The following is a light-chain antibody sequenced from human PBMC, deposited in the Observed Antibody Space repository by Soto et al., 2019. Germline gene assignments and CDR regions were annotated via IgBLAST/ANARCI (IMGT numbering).Light chain of an antibody. Sequence: DIQMTQSPSSLSASVGDRVTITCRASQGIDNSLAWYQQKPGKVPHLLIYAASTLQSGVPSRFSGSGSGTDFTLTISSLQPEGVAAYYCQNYSSAPGTFGQGTKAEIK. J-gene: IGKJ1*01. V-gene: IGKV1-27*01. CDR2: AAS. CDR3: QNYSSAPGT. CDR1: QGIDNS.